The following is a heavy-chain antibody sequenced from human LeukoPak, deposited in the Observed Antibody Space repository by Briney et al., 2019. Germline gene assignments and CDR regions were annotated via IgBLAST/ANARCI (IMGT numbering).Heavy chain of an antibody. J-gene: IGHJ4*02. CDR3: ASRRRTTIFGVVPRALDY. Sequence: SETLSLTCAVYGGSFSGYYWSWIRQPPGKGLEWIGEINHSGSTNYNPSLKSRVTISVDTSKNQFSLKLSSVTAADTAVYYCASRRRTTIFGVVPRALDYWGQGTLVTVSS. D-gene: IGHD3-3*01. V-gene: IGHV4-34*01. CDR2: INHSGST. CDR1: GGSFSGYY.